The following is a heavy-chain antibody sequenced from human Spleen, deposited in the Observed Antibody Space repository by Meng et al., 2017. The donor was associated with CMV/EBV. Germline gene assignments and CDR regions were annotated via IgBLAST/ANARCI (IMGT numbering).Heavy chain of an antibody. CDR2: FNPEDGET. CDR1: GYTLTELS. V-gene: IGHV1-24*01. CDR3: ARDRQGYCSSTSCSVSDYYYYGMDV. D-gene: IGHD2-2*01. Sequence: ASVKVSCKVSGYTLTELSRHWVRQAPGKGLEWMGGFNPEDGETIYAQKFQGRVTMTEDTSISTAYMELSRLRSDDTAVYYCARDRQGYCSSTSCSVSDYYYYGMDVWGQGTTVTVSS. J-gene: IGHJ6*02.